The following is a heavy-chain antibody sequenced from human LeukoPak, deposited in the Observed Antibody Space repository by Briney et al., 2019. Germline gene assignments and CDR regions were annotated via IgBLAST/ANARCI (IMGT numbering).Heavy chain of an antibody. D-gene: IGHD3-22*01. CDR2: IYPGDSDT. Sequence: GESLKISCKASGYTFTNCWIGWVRQMPGKGLEWMGIIYPGDSDTRYSPSFQGQVTISADKSISTAYLQWSSLKASDTAMYYCASLDYYDSSGYFDYWGQGTLVTVSS. CDR1: GYTFTNCW. J-gene: IGHJ4*02. CDR3: ASLDYYDSSGYFDY. V-gene: IGHV5-51*01.